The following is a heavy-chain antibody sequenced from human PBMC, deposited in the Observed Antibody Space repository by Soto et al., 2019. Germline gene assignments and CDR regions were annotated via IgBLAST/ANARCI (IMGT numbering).Heavy chain of an antibody. CDR2: ISAYNGNI. V-gene: IGHV1-18*01. Sequence: QVRLVQSGAEVKKPGASVKVSCKTYGYNFTNYGINWVRQAPGQGLEWMGWISAYNGNIVYAQNFRGRATLTTDTSTGSAYMELGSLKSDDTAVYYCTRELDIWTGWEFNFWGQGTLVTVSS. CDR1: GYNFTNYG. D-gene: IGHD3-9*01. CDR3: TRELDIWTGWEFNF. J-gene: IGHJ4*02.